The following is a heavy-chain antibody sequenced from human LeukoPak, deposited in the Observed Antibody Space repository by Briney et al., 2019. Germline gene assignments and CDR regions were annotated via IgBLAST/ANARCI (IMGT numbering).Heavy chain of an antibody. CDR2: ISTSGTTT. Sequence: GGSLRLSCAASGFTFSTYAMGWVRQAQEKGLEWVSTISTSGTTTFYADSVKGRFTISRDNSKNTLYLQMNSLSAEDTAVYYCAKRRLQDQPHYDFGGQGTLVTVSS. CDR3: AKRRLQDQPHYDF. CDR1: GFTFSTYA. D-gene: IGHD3-3*01. J-gene: IGHJ4*02. V-gene: IGHV3-23*01.